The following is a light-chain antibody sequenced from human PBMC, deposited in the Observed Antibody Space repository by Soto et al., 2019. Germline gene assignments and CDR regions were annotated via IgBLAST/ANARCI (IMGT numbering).Light chain of an antibody. CDR2: AAS. J-gene: IGKJ1*01. Sequence: DLQMTQSPSTLSASVGDRVTITCRASQTISSWLAWYQQKPGKAPNLLIYAASSLESGVPSRFSGCGSGTQFTLTISSLQPDDFATYYCQQYKSYSPLTFGQGTKVEIK. CDR1: QTISSW. CDR3: QQYKSYSPLT. V-gene: IGKV1-5*01.